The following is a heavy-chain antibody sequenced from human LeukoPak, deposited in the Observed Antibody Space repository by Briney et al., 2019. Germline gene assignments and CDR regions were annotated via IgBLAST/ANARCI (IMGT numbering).Heavy chain of an antibody. J-gene: IGHJ6*03. D-gene: IGHD6-6*01. CDR1: GFTFSHFC. Sequence: LAGGSLRLSCEASGFTFSHFCMHWVRQAPGKGLEWVAFICSDATNAYYADSVKGRFTISRDNFKNTASLQMNSLRAEDTAVYYCAKDAQRVFDYSYYMEVWGKGTTVTVSS. CDR2: ICSDATNA. CDR3: AKDAQRVFDYSYYMEV. V-gene: IGHV3-30*02.